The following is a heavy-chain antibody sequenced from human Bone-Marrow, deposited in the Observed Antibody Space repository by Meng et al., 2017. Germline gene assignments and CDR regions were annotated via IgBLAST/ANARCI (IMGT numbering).Heavy chain of an antibody. D-gene: IGHD6-13*01. CDR1: GFTFSSYA. CDR2: ISYDGSNK. Sequence: GGSLRLSCAASGFTFSSYAMHWVRQAPGKGLEWVAVISYDGSNKYYADSVKGRFTISRDNSKNTLYLQMNSLRAEDTAVYYCARGRIAAAGMLDYWGQGTLVPSPQ. CDR3: ARGRIAAAGMLDY. V-gene: IGHV3-30*04. J-gene: IGHJ4*02.